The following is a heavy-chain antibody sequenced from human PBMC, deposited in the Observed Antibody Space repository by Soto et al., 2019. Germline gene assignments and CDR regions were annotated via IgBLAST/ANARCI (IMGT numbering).Heavy chain of an antibody. D-gene: IGHD3-3*01. CDR2: INHSGST. J-gene: IGHJ6*02. CDR1: GGSFIGYY. CDR3: ARHGDFWSGSIPYYYYGMDV. V-gene: IGHV4-34*01. Sequence: SETLSLTCAVYGGSFIGYYWSWIRQPPGKGLEWIGEINHSGSTYYNPSLKSRVTISVDTSKNQFSLKLSSVTAADTAVYYCARHGDFWSGSIPYYYYGMDVWGQGTTVTVSS.